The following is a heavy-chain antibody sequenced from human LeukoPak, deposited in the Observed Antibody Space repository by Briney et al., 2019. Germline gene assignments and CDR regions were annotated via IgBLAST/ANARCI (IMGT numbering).Heavy chain of an antibody. Sequence: GGSLRLSCAASGFSFSTYWMSWVRQAPGKGLEWVASVNEDGTEKYSVDSVKGRFTISRDNTHTSLTLQMNSLRAEDTAVYYCARDAGWELLSDAFDIWGQGTMVTVSS. V-gene: IGHV3-7*01. D-gene: IGHD1-26*01. J-gene: IGHJ3*02. CDR2: VNEDGTEK. CDR3: ARDAGWELLSDAFDI. CDR1: GFSFSTYW.